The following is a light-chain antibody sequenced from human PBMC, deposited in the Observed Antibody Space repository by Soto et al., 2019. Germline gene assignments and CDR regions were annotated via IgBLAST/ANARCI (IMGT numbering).Light chain of an antibody. V-gene: IGKV3-20*01. CDR1: QSVGSSY. CDR3: LHYGTSLYT. J-gene: IGKJ2*01. Sequence: VLTQSPGTLSLSPGERATLSCRASQSVGSSYLAWYQLKRGQAPRLLIYGASSRATGIPDRLSGSGSGTDFTLTSSRLEPEDFAVYCCLHYGTSLYTFGQGTKLEIK. CDR2: GAS.